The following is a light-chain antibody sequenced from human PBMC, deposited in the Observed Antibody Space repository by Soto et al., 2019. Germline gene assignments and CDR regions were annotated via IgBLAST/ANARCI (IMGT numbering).Light chain of an antibody. CDR1: SSDVGSYNR. CDR2: EVT. V-gene: IGLV2-18*02. J-gene: IGLJ1*01. CDR3: SSYTISSTYG. Sequence: QSVLTQPPSVSGSPRQSVTISCTGTSSDVGSYNRVSWYHQPPGTATKLIIYEVTNRPSGVPDRFSGSKSGNTSSLTISGLQAEDEADYYCSSYTISSTYGFGTGTKVTVL.